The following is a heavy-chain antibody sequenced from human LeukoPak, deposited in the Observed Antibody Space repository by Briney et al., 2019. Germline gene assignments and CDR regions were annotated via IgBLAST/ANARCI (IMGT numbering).Heavy chain of an antibody. J-gene: IGHJ4*02. Sequence: PSETLSLTCAVSGYSISSGYYWGWIRQPPGKGLEWIGSFYQSGSTYYNPSLKSRVTISVDTSKNQFSLKLSSVTAADTAVYYCARVHCGSTTCSNLDYWGPGSLVSVSS. CDR2: FYQSGST. CDR1: GYSISSGYY. D-gene: IGHD2-2*01. CDR3: ARVHCGSTTCSNLDY. V-gene: IGHV4-38-2*01.